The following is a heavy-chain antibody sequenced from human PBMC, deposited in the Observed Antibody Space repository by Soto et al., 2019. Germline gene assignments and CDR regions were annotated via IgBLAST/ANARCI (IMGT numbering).Heavy chain of an antibody. V-gene: IGHV4-34*01. Sequence: PETLSLTCAVYGGSFSGYYWSWIRQPPGKGLEWIGEINHSGSTNYNPSLKSRVTISVDTSKNQFSLKLSSVTAADTAVYYCARSKLDSGWYATFDYWGQGTLVTVSS. D-gene: IGHD6-19*01. J-gene: IGHJ4*02. CDR2: INHSGST. CDR3: ARSKLDSGWYATFDY. CDR1: GGSFSGYY.